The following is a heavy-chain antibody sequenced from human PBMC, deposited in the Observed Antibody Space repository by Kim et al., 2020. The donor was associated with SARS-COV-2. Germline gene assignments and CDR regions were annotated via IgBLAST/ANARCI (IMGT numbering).Heavy chain of an antibody. Sequence: GGSLRLSCAASGFTFSSYWMHWVRQAPGKGLVWVSRINSDGSSTTYADSVKGRFTISRDNAKNTVYLQMNSLRAEDTAVYYCARGRLYGYIHWFDPWGQGTLVTVSS. J-gene: IGHJ5*02. CDR1: GFTFSSYW. CDR3: ARGRLYGYIHWFDP. D-gene: IGHD5-18*01. V-gene: IGHV3-74*01. CDR2: INSDGSST.